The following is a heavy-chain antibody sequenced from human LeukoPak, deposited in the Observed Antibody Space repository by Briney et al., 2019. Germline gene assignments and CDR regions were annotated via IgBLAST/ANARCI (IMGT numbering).Heavy chain of an antibody. Sequence: ASVKVSCKASGGTFSSYAISWVRQAPGQGLEWMGGIIPIFGTANYAQKFQGRVTITADKSTSTAYMELSSLRSEDTAVYYCARGPDRGLKWGFQHWGQGTLVTVSS. D-gene: IGHD1-26*01. J-gene: IGHJ1*01. CDR3: ARGPDRGLKWGFQH. CDR2: IIPIFGTA. V-gene: IGHV1-69*06. CDR1: GGTFSSYA.